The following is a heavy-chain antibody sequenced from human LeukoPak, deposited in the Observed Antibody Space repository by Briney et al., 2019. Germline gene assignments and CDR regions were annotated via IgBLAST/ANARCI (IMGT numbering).Heavy chain of an antibody. Sequence: GASVKVSCKASGYTFTGYYMHWVRQAPGQGLEWMGRINPNSGGTNYAQKFQGRVTMTRDTSISTAYMELSRLRSDDTAVYYCARDRGSGSYEFDPWGQGTLVTGSS. CDR3: ARDRGSGSYEFDP. CDR1: GYTFTGYY. CDR2: INPNSGGT. D-gene: IGHD1-26*01. V-gene: IGHV1-2*06. J-gene: IGHJ5*02.